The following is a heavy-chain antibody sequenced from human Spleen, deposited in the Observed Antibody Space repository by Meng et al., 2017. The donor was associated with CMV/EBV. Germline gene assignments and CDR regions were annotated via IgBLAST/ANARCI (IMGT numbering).Heavy chain of an antibody. CDR3: GQKGRICSGARCYRGWIDP. J-gene: IGHJ5*02. D-gene: IGHD2-15*01. Sequence: GESLKISCAASGFTFSSYWMSWVRQAPGKGLEWVANIKQDGSEKYYVDSVKGRFTISRDNAKNSLYLQMNSLRAEDTAVYYCGQKGRICSGARCYRGWIDPWGQGTLVTVSS. CDR1: GFTFSSYW. CDR2: IKQDGSEK. V-gene: IGHV3-7*01.